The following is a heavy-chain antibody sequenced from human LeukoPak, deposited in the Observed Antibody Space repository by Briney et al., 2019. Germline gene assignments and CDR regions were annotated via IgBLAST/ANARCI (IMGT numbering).Heavy chain of an antibody. CDR1: GFTFSSYA. CDR3: AKDLFSMIVADFDY. CDR2: ISGSGGST. Sequence: GGSLRLSCVASGFTFSSYAMSWVRQAPGKGLEWVSAISGSGGSTYYADSVKGRFTISRDNSKNTLYLQMNSLRAEDTAVYYCAKDLFSMIVADFDYWGQGTLVTVSS. J-gene: IGHJ4*02. V-gene: IGHV3-23*01. D-gene: IGHD3-22*01.